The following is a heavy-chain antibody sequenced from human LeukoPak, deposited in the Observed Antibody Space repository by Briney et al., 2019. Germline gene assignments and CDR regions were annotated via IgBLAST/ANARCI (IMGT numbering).Heavy chain of an antibody. D-gene: IGHD3-9*01. V-gene: IGHV3-23*01. CDR1: GFAFSNYA. CDR2: ITGSGGGT. J-gene: IGHJ4*02. Sequence: GASLRLSCAASGFAFSNYAMSWVRQAPGKGLEWVSAITGSGGGTYYADSVKGRFTISRDNSKNTLYLQMNSLRAEDTAVYYCAKWGDYDVLTGYYDPDYWGQGTLVTVSS. CDR3: AKWGDYDVLTGYYDPDY.